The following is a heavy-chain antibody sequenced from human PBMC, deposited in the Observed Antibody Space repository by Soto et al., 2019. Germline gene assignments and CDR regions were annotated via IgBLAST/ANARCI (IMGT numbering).Heavy chain of an antibody. V-gene: IGHV3-23*01. CDR2: ISGSGGST. J-gene: IGHJ6*02. CDR3: AKFYYYGSGSYKYGTDV. D-gene: IGHD3-10*01. Sequence: PGGSLRLSCAASGFTFSSYAMSWVRQAPGKGLEWVSAISGSGGSTYYADSVKGRFTISRDNSKNTLYLQMNSLRAEDTAVYYCAKFYYYGSGSYKYGTDVWGQGTTVTVSS. CDR1: GFTFSSYA.